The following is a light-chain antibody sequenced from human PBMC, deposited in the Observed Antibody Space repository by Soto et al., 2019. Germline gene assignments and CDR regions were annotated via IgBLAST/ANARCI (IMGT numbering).Light chain of an antibody. V-gene: IGLV2-11*01. CDR1: SSDVGGYDY. J-gene: IGLJ2*01. CDR2: DVS. Sequence: QSALTQPRSVSGSPGQSVTISCTGTSSDVGGYDYVSWYQQHPGKAPKLMIYDVSKRPSGVPDRFSGSKSGNTASLTISGLQAEDEADYYCCSYAGRYTLDVVFGGGTKLTV. CDR3: CSYAGRYTLDVV.